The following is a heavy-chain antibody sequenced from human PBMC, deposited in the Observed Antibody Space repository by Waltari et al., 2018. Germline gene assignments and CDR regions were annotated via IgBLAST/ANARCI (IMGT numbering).Heavy chain of an antibody. CDR2: INHSGST. CDR1: GGSFSGYY. Sequence: QVQLQQWGAGLLKPSETLSLTCAVYGGSFSGYYWSWIRQPPGKGLEWIGEINHSGSTNYNPSLKSRVTISVDTSKNQFSLKLSSVTAADTAGYYCARGFLRYYYFDYWGQGTLVTVSS. CDR3: ARGFLRYYYFDY. V-gene: IGHV4-34*01. D-gene: IGHD3-9*01. J-gene: IGHJ4*02.